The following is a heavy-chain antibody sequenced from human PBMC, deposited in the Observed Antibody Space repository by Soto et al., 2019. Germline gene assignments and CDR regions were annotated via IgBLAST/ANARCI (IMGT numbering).Heavy chain of an antibody. V-gene: IGHV4-39*01. J-gene: IGHJ4*02. D-gene: IGHD3-22*01. CDR2: IYYGGNT. CDR3: ARVGKNSSGYPSYFDY. Sequence: NPSETLSLTCTVSGGSISSSSYYWGWIRQPPGKGLEWIGSIYYGGNTYYNPSLKSRVTISVDTSKNQSSLKLSSVTAADTAVFYCARVGKNSSGYPSYFDYWGQGTLVTVSS. CDR1: GGSISSSSYY.